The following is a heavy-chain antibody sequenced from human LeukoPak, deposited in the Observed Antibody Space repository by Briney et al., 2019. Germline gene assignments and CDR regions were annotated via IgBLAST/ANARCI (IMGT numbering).Heavy chain of an antibody. CDR1: GFTFSSYA. Sequence: QPGGSLRLSCAASGFTFSSYAMSWVRQAPGKGLEWVSAISGSGGSTYYADSVKGRFTISRDNSKNTLYLQMNSLRAEDTAVYYCAKGQRITMIVVVIPFDYWGQGTLVTVSS. J-gene: IGHJ4*02. CDR2: ISGSGGST. V-gene: IGHV3-23*01. D-gene: IGHD3-22*01. CDR3: AKGQRITMIVVVIPFDY.